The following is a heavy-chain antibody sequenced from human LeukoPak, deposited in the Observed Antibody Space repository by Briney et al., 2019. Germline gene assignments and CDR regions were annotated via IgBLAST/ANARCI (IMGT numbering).Heavy chain of an antibody. Sequence: GGSLRLSCAASGFTFGDTWMNWVRQVPGQGLEWVANIKQDGSEKFYVASVKGRFTISRDNAKNSLFLQMNSLRAEDTAVYYCARGHYYDSSGYYAPWYFDLWGRGTLVTVSS. CDR3: ARGHYYDSSGYYAPWYFDL. CDR1: GFTFGDTW. V-gene: IGHV3-7*03. CDR2: IKQDGSEK. J-gene: IGHJ2*01. D-gene: IGHD3-22*01.